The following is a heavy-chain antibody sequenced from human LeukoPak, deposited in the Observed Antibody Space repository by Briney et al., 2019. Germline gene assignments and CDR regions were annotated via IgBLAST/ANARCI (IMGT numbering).Heavy chain of an antibody. J-gene: IGHJ6*03. D-gene: IGHD3-3*01. Sequence: GGSLRLSCVASGFTFSSYWMSWVRQAPGKGLEWVANIKQDGSEKYYVDSVKGRFTISRDNAKNSLYLQMNSLRAEDTAVYYCAKGKRGGALEWLPNGADYYYMDVWGKGTTVTVSS. CDR2: IKQDGSEK. CDR1: GFTFSSYW. V-gene: IGHV3-7*03. CDR3: AKGKRGGALEWLPNGADYYYMDV.